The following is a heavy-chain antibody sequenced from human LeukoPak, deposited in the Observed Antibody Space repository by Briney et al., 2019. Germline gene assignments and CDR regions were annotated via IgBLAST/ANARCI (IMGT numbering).Heavy chain of an antibody. CDR1: GGSISSYG. J-gene: IGHJ3*02. CDR3: ARDRYGFAFDI. CDR2: IYYSGST. V-gene: IGHV4-59*01. D-gene: IGHD3-16*02. Sequence: SETLSLTCTVSGGSISSYGWSWIRQPPGKGLEWIWYIYYSGSTNYNPSLKSRGTISVDTTKNHCSLKMSSVTAADTAVYYCARDRYGFAFDIWGQGTMVTVSS.